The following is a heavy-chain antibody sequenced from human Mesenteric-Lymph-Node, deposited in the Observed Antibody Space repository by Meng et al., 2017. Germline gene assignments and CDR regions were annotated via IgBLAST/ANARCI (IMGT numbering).Heavy chain of an antibody. D-gene: IGHD6-19*01. V-gene: IGHV3-13*01. CDR2: IGTAGDT. Sequence: GESLKISCAASGFTFSSYDMHWVRQATGKGLEWVSAIGTAGDTYYPGSVKGRFTISRDNSKNTMYLQMNSLRAEDTAVYYCARGVAVAYTYFQHWGQGTLVTVSS. CDR1: GFTFSSYD. CDR3: ARGVAVAYTYFQH. J-gene: IGHJ1*01.